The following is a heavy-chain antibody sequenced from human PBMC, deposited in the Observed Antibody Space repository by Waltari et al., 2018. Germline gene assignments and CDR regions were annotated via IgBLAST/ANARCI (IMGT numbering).Heavy chain of an antibody. CDR3: ASSTDLYYFDY. CDR2: IYTSGST. CDR1: GGSISSGSYY. J-gene: IGHJ4*02. V-gene: IGHV4-61*09. Sequence: QVQLQESGPGLVKPSQTLSLTCTVSGGSISSGSYYWSWIRQPAGKGLEWIGYIYTSGSTNYNPSLKSRVTISVDTSKNQFSLKLSSVTAADTAVYYCASSTDLYYFDYWGQGTLVTVSS. D-gene: IGHD4-17*01.